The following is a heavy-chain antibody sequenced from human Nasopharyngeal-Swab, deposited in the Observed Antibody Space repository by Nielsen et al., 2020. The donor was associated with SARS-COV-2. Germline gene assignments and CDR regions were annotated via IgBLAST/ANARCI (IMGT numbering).Heavy chain of an antibody. CDR1: GFIFSNYG. D-gene: IGHD3-3*01. CDR3: AKEGPGMFGVVGLDV. CDR2: ISYDGINK. Sequence: GESLKISWASSGFIFSNYGMHWVRQAPGKGLEWVAVISYDGINKYDADSVKGRFTISRDNSKDTLYLQMNSLRPEDTAVYYCAKEGPGMFGVVGLDVWGQGTTVTVSS. J-gene: IGHJ6*02. V-gene: IGHV3-30*18.